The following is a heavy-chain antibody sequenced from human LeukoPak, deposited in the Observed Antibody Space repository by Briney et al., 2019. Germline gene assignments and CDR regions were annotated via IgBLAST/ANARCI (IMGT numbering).Heavy chain of an antibody. D-gene: IGHD2-8*01. J-gene: IGHJ4*02. CDR3: ASPNKGYGVFDY. CDR2: SYSGGST. V-gene: IGHV3-66*01. CDR1: GFTVSSNY. Sequence: GGSLRLSCAASGFTVSSNYMSWVRQARGKGLEWVSVSYSGGSTYYADSVKGRFSMSRDDSKNTRYLQMNSLRAEDTAVYYCASPNKGYGVFDYWGQGTLVTVSS.